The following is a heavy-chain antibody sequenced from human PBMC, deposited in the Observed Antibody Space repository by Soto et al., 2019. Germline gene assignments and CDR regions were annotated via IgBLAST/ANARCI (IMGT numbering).Heavy chain of an antibody. Sequence: PGGSLRLSCVGSGFIFDSFAMNWVRQAPGKGLEWVAYINKGGDIYYAHSVKGRFTISRDNAKNSSFLQMSSLTDEDTAVYYCAKSGDSAGWGIDFWGQGTRVTV. J-gene: IGHJ4*02. CDR1: GFIFDSFA. D-gene: IGHD6-19*01. CDR3: AKSGDSAGWGIDF. CDR2: INKGGDI. V-gene: IGHV3-7*03.